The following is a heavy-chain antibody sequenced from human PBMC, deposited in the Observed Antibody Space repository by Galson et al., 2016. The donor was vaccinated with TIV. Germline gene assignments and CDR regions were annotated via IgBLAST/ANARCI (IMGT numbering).Heavy chain of an antibody. Sequence: SVKVSCKASGGIFSGYVISWVRQAPGQGLEWMGRIIPIFGTTKYAQKFQGRVTITADGSTDTAYVELNSLTSEDTAVYYCARATNYYDNWFDPWGQGTLVTVSS. CDR2: IIPIFGTT. J-gene: IGHJ5*02. CDR1: GGIFSGYV. D-gene: IGHD3-10*01. V-gene: IGHV1-69*13. CDR3: ARATNYYDNWFDP.